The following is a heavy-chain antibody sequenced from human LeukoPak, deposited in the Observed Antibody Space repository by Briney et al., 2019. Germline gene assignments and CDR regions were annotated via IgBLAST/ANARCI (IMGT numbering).Heavy chain of an antibody. CDR1: GGSISHYL. J-gene: IGHJ2*01. V-gene: IGHV4-59*08. Sequence: SETLSLTCTVSGGSISHYLWSWIRQPPGKALEWIGYIYYSGSTNYNPSLKSRVTISVDPSKNQFSLKLNSVTAADTAVYYCAKTVAGYWYFDLWGRGTLVTVSS. CDR3: AKTVAGYWYFDL. CDR2: IYYSGST. D-gene: IGHD6-13*01.